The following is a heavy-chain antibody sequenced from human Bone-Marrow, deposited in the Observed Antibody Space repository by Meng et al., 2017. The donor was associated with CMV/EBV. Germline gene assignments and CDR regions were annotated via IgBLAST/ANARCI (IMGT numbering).Heavy chain of an antibody. CDR2: IYYSGST. Sequence: SETLSLTCTVSGGSISSSSYYWGWIRQPPGKGLEWIGSIYYSGSTYYNPSLKSRVTISVDTSKNQFSLKLSSVPAAGTAVYYCARHKGFDSCFDYSGQGTLVTVSS. J-gene: IGHJ4*02. CDR1: GGSISSSSYY. CDR3: ARHKGFDSCFDY. D-gene: IGHD3-10*01. V-gene: IGHV4-39*01.